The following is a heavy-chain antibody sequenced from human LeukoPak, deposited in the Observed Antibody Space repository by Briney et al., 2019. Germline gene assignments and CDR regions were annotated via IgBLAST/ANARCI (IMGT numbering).Heavy chain of an antibody. CDR3: ARFSQYYDSPTHYLDY. CDR2: IYYTGST. V-gene: IGHV4-59*08. J-gene: IGHJ4*02. Sequence: SGTLSLTCTVSGGSINNYYWSWVRQPPGAGLEWLAYIYYTGSTNYNPSLKTRLTISVDTSRNRFSLRLNSVTAADTAVYYCARFSQYYDSPTHYLDYWGQGILVTVSS. D-gene: IGHD2/OR15-2a*01. CDR1: GGSINNYY.